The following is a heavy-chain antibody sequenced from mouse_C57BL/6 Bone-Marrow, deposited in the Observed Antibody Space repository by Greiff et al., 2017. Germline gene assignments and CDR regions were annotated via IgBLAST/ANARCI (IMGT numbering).Heavy chain of an antibody. CDR2: ISSGGDYT. D-gene: IGHD1-1*01. CDR1: GFTFSSYA. CDR3: TREGHYYGSSWFAY. V-gene: IGHV5-9-1*02. J-gene: IGHJ3*01. Sequence: EVKLVESGEGLVKPGGSLKLSCAASGFTFSSYAMSWVRQTPEKRLEWVAYISSGGDYTYYADTVKGRFTISRDNARNTLYLQMSSLKSEDTAMYYCTREGHYYGSSWFAYWGQGTLVTVSA.